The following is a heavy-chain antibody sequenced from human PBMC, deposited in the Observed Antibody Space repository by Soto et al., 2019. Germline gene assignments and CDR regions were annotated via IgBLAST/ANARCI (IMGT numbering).Heavy chain of an antibody. D-gene: IGHD2-2*01. CDR3: ARHEVVWSAFDI. CDR1: GGSISSYY. Sequence: SETLSLTCTASGGSISSYYWSWIRQPPGKGLEWIGYIYYSGSTNYNPSLKSRVTISVDTSKNQFSLKLSSVTAADTAVYYCARHEVVWSAFDIWGQGTMVTVSS. V-gene: IGHV4-59*08. J-gene: IGHJ3*02. CDR2: IYYSGST.